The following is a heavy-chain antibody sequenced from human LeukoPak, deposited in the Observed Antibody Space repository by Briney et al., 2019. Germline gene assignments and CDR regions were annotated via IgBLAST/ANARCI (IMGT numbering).Heavy chain of an antibody. CDR3: ARAEYSSSRGSYYFDY. CDR1: GGTFSSYA. V-gene: IGHV1-69*05. Sequence: SVKVSCKASGGTFSSYAISWVRQAPGQGLEWMGGIIPIFGTANYAQKFQGRVTITTDESTSTAYMELSSLRSEDTAVYYCARAEYSSSRGSYYFDYWGQGTLVTVSS. J-gene: IGHJ4*02. CDR2: IIPIFGTA. D-gene: IGHD6-6*01.